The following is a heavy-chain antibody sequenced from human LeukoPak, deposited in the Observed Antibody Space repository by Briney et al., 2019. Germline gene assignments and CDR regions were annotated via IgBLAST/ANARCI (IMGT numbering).Heavy chain of an antibody. CDR2: IDPSDSYT. CDR1: GYSFTSYW. D-gene: IGHD3-16*01. V-gene: IGHV5-10-1*01. Sequence: GESLKISCKGSGYSFTSYWISWVRQVPGKGLEWMGRIDPSDSYTNYSPSFQGHVTISADKSISTAYLQWSSLKASDTAMYYCARLLRSYYYYYGMDVWGQGTTVTVSS. CDR3: ARLLRSYYYYYGMDV. J-gene: IGHJ6*02.